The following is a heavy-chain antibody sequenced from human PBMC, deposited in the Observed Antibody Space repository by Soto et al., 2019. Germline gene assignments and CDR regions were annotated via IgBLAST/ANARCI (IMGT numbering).Heavy chain of an antibody. D-gene: IGHD2-2*01. Sequence: QVQLVQSGAEVKKPGASVKVSCKASGYTFTSYDINWVRQATGQGLEWMGWMNPNSGNTGYAQKFQGRVTMTRNTSISTAYMELSSLRSEDTAVYYCASLVVPAAGEGFDYWGQGTLVTVSS. CDR3: ASLVVPAAGEGFDY. J-gene: IGHJ4*02. V-gene: IGHV1-8*01. CDR2: MNPNSGNT. CDR1: GYTFTSYD.